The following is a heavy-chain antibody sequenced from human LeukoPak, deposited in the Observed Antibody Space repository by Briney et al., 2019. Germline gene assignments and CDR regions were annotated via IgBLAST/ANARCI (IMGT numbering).Heavy chain of an antibody. J-gene: IGHJ3*02. D-gene: IGHD2-2*01. CDR1: GVSISSSNW. CDR2: IYHSGST. Sequence: PSETLSLTCAVSGVSISSSNWWSWVRQPPGKGLEWIGDIYHSGSTNYNPSLKSRVTISVDKSKNQFSLKLSSVTAADTAVYYCARGFDCSSTSCYPAFDIWGQGTMVTVSS. CDR3: ARGFDCSSTSCYPAFDI. V-gene: IGHV4-4*02.